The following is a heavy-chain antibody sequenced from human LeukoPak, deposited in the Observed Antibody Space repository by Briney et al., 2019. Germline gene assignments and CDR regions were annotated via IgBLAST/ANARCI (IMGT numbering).Heavy chain of an antibody. V-gene: IGHV3-53*01. J-gene: IGHJ6*03. D-gene: IGHD2-2*01. Sequence: PGRSLRLSCAASGFSVTRHYMHWVRQAPGQGLEWVSFIYRDGRSYPADSVEGRFSIPRDDSKNTVFLQMNILRVEDTAVYYCAREPAIMRLTDYYYYFDVWGKGTSVTVSS. CDR2: IYRDGRS. CDR3: AREPAIMRLTDYYYYFDV. CDR1: GFSVTRHY.